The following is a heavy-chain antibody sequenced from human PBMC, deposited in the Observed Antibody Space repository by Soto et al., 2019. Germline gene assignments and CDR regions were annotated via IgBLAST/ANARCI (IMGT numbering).Heavy chain of an antibody. CDR1: GFTFTDYW. V-gene: IGHV3-74*01. Sequence: EVQLVQSGGGLVQPGGSLRLSCAASGFTFTDYWMHWVRQAPGKGLVCVSRINGDGSGTDYADSVKGRFTISRDNARNTLYLQMNLLSAEATAVYYSVIGIILTSSSAAGYTYFDPGGQGTLVSVSS. CDR2: INGDGSGT. J-gene: IGHJ5*02. D-gene: IGHD3-16*02. CDR3: VIGIILTSSSAAGYTYFDP.